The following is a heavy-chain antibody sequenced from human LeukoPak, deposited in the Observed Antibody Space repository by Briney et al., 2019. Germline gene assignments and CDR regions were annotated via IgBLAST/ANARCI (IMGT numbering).Heavy chain of an antibody. CDR3: ARGRVWDAFDV. V-gene: IGHV4-59*01. CDR1: GGSLSNLY. CDR2: IFYSWRT. Sequence: SETLSLPWTVSGGSLSNLYWSWIRRPPGKGPEWVGYIFYSWRTHYNPSLLTRVTISVDTSKNQFSLKLSSVADADTAVYHCARGRVWDAFDVWGQGTMVTVSS. J-gene: IGHJ3*01. D-gene: IGHD6-6*01.